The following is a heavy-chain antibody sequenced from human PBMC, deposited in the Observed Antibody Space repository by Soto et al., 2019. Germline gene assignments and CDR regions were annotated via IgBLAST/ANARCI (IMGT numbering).Heavy chain of an antibody. D-gene: IGHD5-18*01. CDR3: GRGGGYSYGYDY. J-gene: IGHJ4*02. Sequence: ASVKVSCKAIGYSFTRHYMHWVRQAPGQGLEWMGTIFPGGVNIAYAQKFEGRVTMTKDTTTSTVYMELSSLTSEDTAVYYCGRGGGYSYGYDYWGQGTLVTVSS. CDR1: GYSFTRHY. CDR2: IFPGGVNI. V-gene: IGHV1-46*01.